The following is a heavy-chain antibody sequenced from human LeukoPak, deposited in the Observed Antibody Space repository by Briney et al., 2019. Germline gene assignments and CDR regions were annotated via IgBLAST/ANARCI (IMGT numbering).Heavy chain of an antibody. CDR3: ARAWEQQLVQGAIDI. CDR1: GGSISSYF. CDR2: IFYSGGT. V-gene: IGHV4-59*01. Sequence: SETLSLTCTVSGGSISSYFWSWIRQPPGKGLEWIGFIFYSGGTNYNPSLKSRVTISVDTSKNQFSLKLSSVTAADTAVYYCARAWEQQLVQGAIDIWGQGTLVTVSS. J-gene: IGHJ3*02. D-gene: IGHD6-13*01.